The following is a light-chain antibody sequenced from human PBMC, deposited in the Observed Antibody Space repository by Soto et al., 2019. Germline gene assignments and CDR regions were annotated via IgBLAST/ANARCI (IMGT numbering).Light chain of an antibody. Sequence: DIQMTQSPSTLSAFVGDRVTITCRASQSINSWLAWYQQKPGKAPKLLIYKASNLESGVPSRFSGSGSGTELTLTISSLQPDDFASYYCQQYNTYSRTFGQGTKVEIK. CDR1: QSINSW. CDR3: QQYNTYSRT. V-gene: IGKV1-5*03. CDR2: KAS. J-gene: IGKJ1*01.